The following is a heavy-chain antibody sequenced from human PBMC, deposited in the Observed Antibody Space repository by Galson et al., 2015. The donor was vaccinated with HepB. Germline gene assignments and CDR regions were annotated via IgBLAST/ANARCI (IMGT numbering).Heavy chain of an antibody. Sequence: SVKVSCKVSGYTLTELSMHWVRQAPGKGLEWMGGFDPEDGETIYAQKFQGRVTMTEDTSTDTAYMELSSLRAEDTAVYYCAKGAYGSIAAQTVDYWGQGTLVTVSS. CDR3: AKGAYGSIAAQTVDY. D-gene: IGHD6-6*01. V-gene: IGHV1-24*01. CDR2: FDPEDGET. J-gene: IGHJ4*02. CDR1: GYTLTELS.